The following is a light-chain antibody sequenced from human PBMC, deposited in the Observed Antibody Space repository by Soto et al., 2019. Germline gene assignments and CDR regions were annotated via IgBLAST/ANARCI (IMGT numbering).Light chain of an antibody. Sequence: TCRASQIISTYLNWYQQRAGLAPRLLIYAASSLQSGVPSRFSGGRSGTDFTFTISSLQPEDFATYYCQQANSFPWTFGQGTKVDIK. CDR1: QIISTY. V-gene: IGKV1-12*01. CDR3: QQANSFPWT. J-gene: IGKJ1*01. CDR2: AAS.